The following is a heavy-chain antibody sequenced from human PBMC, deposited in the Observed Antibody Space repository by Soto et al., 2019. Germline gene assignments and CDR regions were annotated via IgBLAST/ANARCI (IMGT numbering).Heavy chain of an antibody. CDR1: GFTFRSYS. Sequence: GGSLRLSCSASGFTFRSYSMNWVRQAPGKGLEWVSSISSSSSYIYYADSVKGRFTISRDNAKNSLYLQMNSLRAEDTAVHYCASLFGIAARQGYYYYYGMDVWGQGTTVTVSS. CDR3: ASLFGIAARQGYYYYYGMDV. D-gene: IGHD6-6*01. V-gene: IGHV3-21*01. J-gene: IGHJ6*02. CDR2: ISSSSSYI.